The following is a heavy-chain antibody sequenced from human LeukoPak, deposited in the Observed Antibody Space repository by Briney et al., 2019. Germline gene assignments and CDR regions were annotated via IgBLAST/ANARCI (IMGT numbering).Heavy chain of an antibody. CDR3: ASVRVAGTGY. CDR2: ISSNGGST. J-gene: IGHJ4*02. V-gene: IGHV3-64*02. CDR1: GFTFSNYA. Sequence: GGSLRLPCAASGFTFSNYAMHWVRQAPGKGLEYVSAISSNGGSTYYADSVKGRFTISRDNSRNTLYLQMGSLRAEDMAVYYCASVRVAGTGYWGQGTLVTVSS. D-gene: IGHD3-10*01.